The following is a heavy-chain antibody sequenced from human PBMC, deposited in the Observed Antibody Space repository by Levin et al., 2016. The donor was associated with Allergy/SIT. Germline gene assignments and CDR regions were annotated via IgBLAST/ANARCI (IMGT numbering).Heavy chain of an antibody. CDR1: GFSVRSNY. Sequence: GESLKISCVASGFSVRSNYLNWVRQAPGKGLEWVSVIDSGGSTKYADSLKGRFTVSRDNSKNTVFLQMNSLRDDDTAVYYCARQPYESWGLDVWGQGTPVTISS. D-gene: IGHD1-14*01. V-gene: IGHV3-53*01. CDR3: ARQPYESWGLDV. CDR2: IDSGGST. J-gene: IGHJ6*02.